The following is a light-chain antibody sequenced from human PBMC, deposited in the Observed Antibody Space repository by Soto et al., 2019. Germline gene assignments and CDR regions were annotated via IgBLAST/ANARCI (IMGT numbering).Light chain of an antibody. CDR1: SSDVGGYNY. J-gene: IGLJ2*01. Sequence: HSVLTQPASVSGSPGQSITISCTGTSSDVGGYNYVSWYQQHPGKAPKLMIYEVSNRPSEVSNRFSGSKSGNTASLTISGLQAEDEGNYYCSSYTSGSTLVVFGGGTKLTVL. CDR2: EVS. CDR3: SSYTSGSTLVV. V-gene: IGLV2-14*01.